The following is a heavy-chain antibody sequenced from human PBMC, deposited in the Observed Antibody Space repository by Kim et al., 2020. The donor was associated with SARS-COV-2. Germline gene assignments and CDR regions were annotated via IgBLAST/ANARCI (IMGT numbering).Heavy chain of an antibody. Sequence: GGSLRLSCEVSGFTLTSNGMHWVRQAPGKGLEWVAVISYDESEKYYADSVKGRFTISRDNSRNTLFLQMSRLRVDDTAVYYCARAARYDRSGYYYDTHYYYYGLDVWGQGTTVTVSS. D-gene: IGHD3-22*01. CDR3: ARAARYDRSGYYYDTHYYYYGLDV. CDR1: GFTLTSNG. J-gene: IGHJ6*02. CDR2: ISYDESEK. V-gene: IGHV3-30*03.